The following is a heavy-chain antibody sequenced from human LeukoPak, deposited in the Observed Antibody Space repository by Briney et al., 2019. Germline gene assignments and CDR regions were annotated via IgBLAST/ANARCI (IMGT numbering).Heavy chain of an antibody. CDR1: GFTFSSYA. V-gene: IGHV3-23*01. CDR3: AKAGAPRRSPLYYYYGMDV. D-gene: IGHD1-1*01. J-gene: IGHJ6*02. Sequence: TGGSLRLSCAASGFTFSSYAMSWVRQAPGKGLEWVSAISGGGGSTYYADSVKGRFTISRDNSKNTLYLQMNSLRAEDTAVYYCAKAGAPRRSPLYYYYGMDVWGQGTTVTVSS. CDR2: ISGGGGST.